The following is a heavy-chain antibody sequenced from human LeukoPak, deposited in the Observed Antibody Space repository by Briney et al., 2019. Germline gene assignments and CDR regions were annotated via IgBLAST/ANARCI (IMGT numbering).Heavy chain of an antibody. Sequence: ASVKVSCKASGYTFTSYGISWVRQAPGQGLEWMGWISAYNGNTNYAQKLQGRVTMATDTSTSTAYMKLRSLRSDDTAVYYCARDLTKSLYSSGWYEDYWGQGTLVTVSS. J-gene: IGHJ4*02. V-gene: IGHV1-18*01. CDR3: ARDLTKSLYSSGWYEDY. D-gene: IGHD6-19*01. CDR2: ISAYNGNT. CDR1: GYTFTSYG.